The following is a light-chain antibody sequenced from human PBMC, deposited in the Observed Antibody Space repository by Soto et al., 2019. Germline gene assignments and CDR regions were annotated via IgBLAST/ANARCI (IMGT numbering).Light chain of an antibody. Sequence: EIVLTQSPGTLPLSPGERATLSCRASQSVSSSYLAWYQQKPGQAPRLLIYGASSRATGIPDRFSGSGSGTDFTLTINRLEPEDFAVYFCQQYGNSPPFTFGQGTKVEIK. J-gene: IGKJ2*01. CDR2: GAS. CDR1: QSVSSSY. V-gene: IGKV3-20*01. CDR3: QQYGNSPPFT.